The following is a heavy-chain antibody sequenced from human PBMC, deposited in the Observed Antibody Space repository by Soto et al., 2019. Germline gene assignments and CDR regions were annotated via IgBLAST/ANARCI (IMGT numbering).Heavy chain of an antibody. D-gene: IGHD6-13*01. CDR2: ISWNSGTI. V-gene: IGHV3-9*01. Sequence: LRLSCAASGFTFDDYAMHWVRQAPGKGLEWVSGISWNSGTIVYADSVKGRFTISRDNAKNSLYLQMNSLRGEDTALYYCAKDMRGGSSSSRYYYGLDVWGQGTTVTVSS. J-gene: IGHJ6*02. CDR3: AKDMRGGSSSSRYYYGLDV. CDR1: GFTFDDYA.